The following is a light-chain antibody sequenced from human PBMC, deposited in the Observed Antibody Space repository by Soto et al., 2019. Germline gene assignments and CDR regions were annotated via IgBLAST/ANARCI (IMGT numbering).Light chain of an antibody. J-gene: IGKJ4*01. CDR2: RAS. V-gene: IGKV3-15*01. Sequence: IGMTQSPATLSVSPGERATLSCRASQTIYSNVAWYQQRPGQPPRLLIYRASSRATGIPARFSGSGSGTEFTLTINSLQSEDFAVYYCQQYGSSPFGGGTKVDIK. CDR1: QTIYSN. CDR3: QQYGSSP.